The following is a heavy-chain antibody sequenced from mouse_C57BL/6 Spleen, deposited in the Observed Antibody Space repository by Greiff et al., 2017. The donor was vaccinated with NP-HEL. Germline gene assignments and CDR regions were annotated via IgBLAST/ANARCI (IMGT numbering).Heavy chain of an antibody. V-gene: IGHV14-1*01. J-gene: IGHJ3*01. CDR3: TTYYYGSSYGFAY. CDR1: GFNIKDYY. D-gene: IGHD1-1*01. CDR2: IDPEDGDT. Sequence: VHVKQSGAELVRPGASVKLSCTASGFNIKDYYMHWVKQRPEQGLEWIGRIDPEDGDTEYAPKFQGKATMTADTSSNTAYLQLSSLTSEDTAVYYCTTYYYGSSYGFAYWGQGTLVTVSA.